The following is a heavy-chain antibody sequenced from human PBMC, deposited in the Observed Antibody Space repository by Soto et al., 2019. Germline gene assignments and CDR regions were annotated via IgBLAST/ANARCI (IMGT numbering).Heavy chain of an antibody. V-gene: IGHV3-23*01. Sequence: EVQPLESGGGLVQPGGSLRLSCAASGFTFSSYAMSWVRQAPGKGLEWVSAISGSGGSTYYADSVKGRFTISRDNSKNTLYLQMNSLRAEDTAVYYCAKALKPYSSSWYPNWFDPWGQGTLVTVSS. CDR2: ISGSGGST. CDR3: AKALKPYSSSWYPNWFDP. CDR1: GFTFSSYA. D-gene: IGHD6-13*01. J-gene: IGHJ5*02.